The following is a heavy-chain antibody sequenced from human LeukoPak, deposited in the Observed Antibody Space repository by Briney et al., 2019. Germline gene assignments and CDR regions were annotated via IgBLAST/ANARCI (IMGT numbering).Heavy chain of an antibody. CDR3: ARQSIAAAVLFFDY. CDR2: INHSGST. Sequence: SETLSLTCTVSGGSISSYYWSWIRQPPGKGLEWIGEINHSGSTNYNPSLKSRVTISVDTSKNQFSLKLSSVTAADTAVYYCARQSIAAAVLFFDYWGQGTLVTVSS. V-gene: IGHV4-34*01. CDR1: GGSISSYY. J-gene: IGHJ4*02. D-gene: IGHD6-13*01.